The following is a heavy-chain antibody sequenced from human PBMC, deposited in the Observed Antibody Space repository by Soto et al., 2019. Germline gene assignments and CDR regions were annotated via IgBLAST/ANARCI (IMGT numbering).Heavy chain of an antibody. Sequence: GGSLRLSCAASGFTFSSYAVSWVRQAPGKGLEWVSAISGSGGSTYYADSVKGRFTISRDNSKNTLYLQMNSLRAEDTAVYYCAKGVRVEGYYYYYMDVWGKGTTVTVSS. V-gene: IGHV3-23*01. CDR3: AKGVRVEGYYYYYMDV. CDR1: GFTFSSYA. CDR2: ISGSGGST. D-gene: IGHD2-21*01. J-gene: IGHJ6*03.